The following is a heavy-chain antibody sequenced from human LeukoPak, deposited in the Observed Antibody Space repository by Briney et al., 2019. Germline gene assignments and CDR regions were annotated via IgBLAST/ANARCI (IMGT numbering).Heavy chain of an antibody. CDR1: GYTFTGYY. CDR3: AKGPNYSYGNFDY. Sequence: ASVKVSCKASGYTFTGYYMHWVRQAPGQGLEWMGIINPSGGSTSCAQKFQGRVTMTRDMSTSTVYMELSSLRSEDTAVYYCAKGPNYSYGNFDYWGQGTLVTVSS. V-gene: IGHV1-46*01. J-gene: IGHJ4*02. CDR2: INPSGGST. D-gene: IGHD5-18*01.